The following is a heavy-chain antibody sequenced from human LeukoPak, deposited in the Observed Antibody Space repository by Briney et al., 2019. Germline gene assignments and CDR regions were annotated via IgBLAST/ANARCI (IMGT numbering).Heavy chain of an antibody. CDR2: ISSSDSAI. J-gene: IGHJ3*02. CDR3: ARAKRNGFDI. Sequence: GGSLRLSCAASGFTFSSYEMNWVRQAPGKGLEWVSYISSSDSAIDYADSVKGRFTISRDNAKNSLYLQMNSLRAEDTAVYYCARAKRNGFDIWGQGTMVTVSS. CDR1: GFTFSSYE. V-gene: IGHV3-48*03.